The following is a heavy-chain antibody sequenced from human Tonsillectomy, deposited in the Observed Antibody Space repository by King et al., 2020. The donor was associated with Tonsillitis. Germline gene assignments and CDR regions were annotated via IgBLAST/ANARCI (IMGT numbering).Heavy chain of an antibody. D-gene: IGHD5-24*01. CDR3: ASLSDFKMATIIAPNGFDI. J-gene: IGHJ3*02. CDR2: IYPGDSDT. CDR1: GYSFTNYW. Sequence: QLVQSGAEVKKPGKSLKISCKGSGYSFTNYWIGWVRQMPGKGLEWMGIIYPGDSDTRYSPSFQGQVTISADKSISTAYLQWSSLKASDTAMYYCASLSDFKMATIIAPNGFDIWGQGTMVTVSS. V-gene: IGHV5-51*01.